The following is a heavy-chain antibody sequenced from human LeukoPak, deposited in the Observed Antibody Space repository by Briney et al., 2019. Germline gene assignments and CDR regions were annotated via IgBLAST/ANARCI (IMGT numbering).Heavy chain of an antibody. Sequence: SETLSLTCTVSGGSVSSSGYYWAWIRQPPGKGLEWIGTIYYSGSTYYNPSLKSRVTISVDTSKNQFSLKLSSVTAADTAVYYCARLSELDDSSGSYYFDYWGQGTLVTVSS. V-gene: IGHV4-39*07. CDR3: ARLSELDDSSGSYYFDY. CDR2: IYYSGST. D-gene: IGHD3-22*01. J-gene: IGHJ4*02. CDR1: GGSVSSSGYY.